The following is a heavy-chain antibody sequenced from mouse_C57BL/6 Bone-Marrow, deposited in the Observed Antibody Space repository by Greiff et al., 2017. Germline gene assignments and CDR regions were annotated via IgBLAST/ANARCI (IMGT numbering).Heavy chain of an antibody. Sequence: VQLQQPGAELVMPGASVKLSCKASGYTFTSYWMQWVQQRPGQGLEWIGEIDPSDSYSNSNQKFKGKSPLTVDKSSSTAYMQLSSLTSEDSAVYYGARLIYNGYPYYFDDWGQGTTLTGSS. CDR3: ARLIYNGYPYYFDD. J-gene: IGHJ2*01. CDR1: GYTFTSYW. D-gene: IGHD2-3*01. V-gene: IGHV1-69*01. CDR2: IDPSDSYS.